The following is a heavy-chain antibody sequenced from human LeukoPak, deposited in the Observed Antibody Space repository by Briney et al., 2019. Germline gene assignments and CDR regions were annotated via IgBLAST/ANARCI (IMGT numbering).Heavy chain of an antibody. CDR3: ARASRPSNSWFDP. D-gene: IGHD6-6*01. V-gene: IGHV4-38-2*01. CDR2: IHERGST. Sequence: SETLSLTGVVPGHPFSSDSFWGWIRQPPGQGLEWIGSIHERGSTFYNPSLKSRVTISIDTSKNQFSLNVNSVTAADTAVYYCARASRPSNSWFDPWGQGTVVTVSS. CDR1: GHPFSSDSF. J-gene: IGHJ5*02.